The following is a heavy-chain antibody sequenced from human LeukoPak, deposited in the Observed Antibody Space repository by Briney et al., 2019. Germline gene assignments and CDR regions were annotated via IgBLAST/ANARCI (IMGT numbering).Heavy chain of an antibody. J-gene: IGHJ4*02. Sequence: PGGSLRLSCAASGFTFSSYAMSWVRQAPGKGLEWVSAISGSGGSTYYADSVKGRFTISRDNSKNTLYLQMSSLRAEDTAVYYCAKDDQVVVTAILDYWGQGALVTVSS. D-gene: IGHD2-21*02. CDR1: GFTFSSYA. V-gene: IGHV3-23*01. CDR3: AKDDQVVVTAILDY. CDR2: ISGSGGST.